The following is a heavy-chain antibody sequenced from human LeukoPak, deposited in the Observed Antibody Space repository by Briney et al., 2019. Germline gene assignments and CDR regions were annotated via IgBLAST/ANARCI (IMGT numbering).Heavy chain of an antibody. CDR3: ARAGGSGSSWYWGYYYYYMDV. Sequence: ASVKVSCKVSGYSPTDLAIHWVRQATGQGLEWMGWMNPNSGNTGYAQKLQGRVTITRNTSISTAYMELSSLRSEDTAVYYCARAGGSGSSWYWGYYYYYMDVWGKGTTVTVSS. CDR1: GYSPTDLA. V-gene: IGHV1-8*03. CDR2: MNPNSGNT. J-gene: IGHJ6*03. D-gene: IGHD6-13*01.